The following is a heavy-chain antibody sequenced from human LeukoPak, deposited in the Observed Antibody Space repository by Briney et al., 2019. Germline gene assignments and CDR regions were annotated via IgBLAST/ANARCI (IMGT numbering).Heavy chain of an antibody. CDR2: IYYSGST. J-gene: IGHJ5*02. CDR1: GGSISSYY. Sequence: SETLSLTCTVSGGSISSYYWSWIRQPPGKGLEWIGYIYYSGSTNYNPSLKSRVTISVDTSKNQFSLKLSSVTAADTAVYYCARLDDYGDYNWFDPWGQGTLVTVSS. D-gene: IGHD4-17*01. CDR3: ARLDDYGDYNWFDP. V-gene: IGHV4-59*08.